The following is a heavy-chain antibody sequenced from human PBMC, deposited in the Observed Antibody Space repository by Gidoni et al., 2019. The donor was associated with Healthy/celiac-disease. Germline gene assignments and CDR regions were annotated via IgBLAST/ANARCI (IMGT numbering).Heavy chain of an antibody. Sequence: EVQLVESGGGLVQPGGSLRLSCAASGFTFSSYDMHWGRQATGKGLEWVSAIGTAGDTYYPGSVKGRFTISRENAKNSLYLQMNSLRAGDTAVYYCARARPYSGYDNGHFDYWGQGTLVTVSS. J-gene: IGHJ4*02. D-gene: IGHD5-12*01. CDR1: GFTFSSYD. CDR2: IGTAGDT. CDR3: ARARPYSGYDNGHFDY. V-gene: IGHV3-13*01.